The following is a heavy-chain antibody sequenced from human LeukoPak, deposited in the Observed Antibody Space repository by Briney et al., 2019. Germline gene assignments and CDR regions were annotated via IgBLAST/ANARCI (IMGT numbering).Heavy chain of an antibody. CDR2: ISYDGSNK. V-gene: IGHV3-30*18. Sequence: PGRSLRLSCAASGFTFSSYGMHWVRQAPGKGLEWVAVISYDGSNKYYADSVKGRFTISRDNSKNTLYLQMNSLRAKDTAVYYCAKAGYEAYYYGMDVWGQGTTVTVSS. CDR3: AKAGYEAYYYGMDV. CDR1: GFTFSSYG. D-gene: IGHD5-12*01. J-gene: IGHJ6*02.